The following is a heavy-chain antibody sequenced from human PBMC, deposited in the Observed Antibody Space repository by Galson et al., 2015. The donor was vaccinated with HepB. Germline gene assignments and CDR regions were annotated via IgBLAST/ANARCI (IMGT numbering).Heavy chain of an antibody. CDR3: AREGYDFWSGYYSSNWFDP. D-gene: IGHD3-3*01. Sequence: SVKVSCKASGYTFTSYDINWVRQAPGQGLEWMGWMNPNSGNTGYAQKFQGRVTMTRNTSISTAYMELSSLRSEDTAVYYCAREGYDFWSGYYSSNWFDPWGQGTLVTVSS. V-gene: IGHV1-8*01. J-gene: IGHJ5*02. CDR2: MNPNSGNT. CDR1: GYTFTSYD.